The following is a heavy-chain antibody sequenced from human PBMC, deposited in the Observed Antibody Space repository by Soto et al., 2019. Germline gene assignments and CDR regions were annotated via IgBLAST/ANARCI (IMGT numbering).Heavy chain of an antibody. Sequence: SETLSLTCTVSGGSISSSSYYWGWIRQPPGKGLEWIGSIYYSGSTYYNPSLKSRVTISVDTSKNQFSLKLSSVTAADTAVYYCARLVGAPPFYYFDYWGQGTLVTVSS. V-gene: IGHV4-39*01. CDR3: ARLVGAPPFYYFDY. CDR1: GGSISSSSYY. D-gene: IGHD1-26*01. J-gene: IGHJ4*02. CDR2: IYYSGST.